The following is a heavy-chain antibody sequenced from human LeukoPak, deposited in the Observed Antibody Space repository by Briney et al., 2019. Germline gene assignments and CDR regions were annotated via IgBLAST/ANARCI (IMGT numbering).Heavy chain of an antibody. CDR3: ARGHFYSDY. CDR1: GFTFSYYG. J-gene: IGHJ4*02. CDR2: IKQDGSEK. V-gene: IGHV3-7*03. Sequence: GGSLRLSCAASGFTFSYYGMHWVRQAPGKGLEWVANIKQDGSEKHYVDSVKGRFTISRDNAKNSLYLQMNSLRAEDTAVYYCARGHFYSDYWGQGTLVTVSS.